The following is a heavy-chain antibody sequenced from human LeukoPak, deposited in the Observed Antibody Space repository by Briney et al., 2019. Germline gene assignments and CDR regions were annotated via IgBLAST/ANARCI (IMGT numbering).Heavy chain of an antibody. J-gene: IGHJ6*04. CDR1: GGSLSGYY. V-gene: IGHV4-34*01. Sequence: SETLSLTCGVYGGSLSGYYWSWIRQPSGKGLEWIGEINYSADANYSPSLGSRVTISVDTSKNQFSLRLTSVTAADTAVYYCARSYYDSSGPYDVWGEGTTVTVSP. D-gene: IGHD3-22*01. CDR3: ARSYYDSSGPYDV. CDR2: INYSADA.